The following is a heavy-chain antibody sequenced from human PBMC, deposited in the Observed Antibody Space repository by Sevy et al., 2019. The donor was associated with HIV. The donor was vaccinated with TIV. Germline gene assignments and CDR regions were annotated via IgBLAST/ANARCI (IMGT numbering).Heavy chain of an antibody. J-gene: IGHJ5*01. CDR3: AKDRIDSSFYVGNWFDF. D-gene: IGHD3-22*01. V-gene: IGHV3-23*01. CDR2: ISGSGQSS. Sequence: GGSLRLSCAASGFTFTSYAMYWVRQAPGKGLEWVAAISGSGQSSFYADSVKGRFTVSRDRSKNTLFLQMDSLRVEDTALYYCAKDRIDSSFYVGNWFDFWGQGTPVTVSS. CDR1: GFTFTSYA.